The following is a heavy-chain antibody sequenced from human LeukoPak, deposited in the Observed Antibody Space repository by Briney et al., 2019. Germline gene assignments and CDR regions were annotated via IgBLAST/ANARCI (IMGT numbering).Heavy chain of an antibody. Sequence: PGGSPRLSCAGSGFTFSNGWMNWVRQAPGKGLEWVGRIKSIVDGGTIDYAAPVKGRFTISRDDSKNTVYLQMNGLKTEDTAVYYCTTGGYYFDYWGQGTLVTVSS. CDR3: TTGGYYFDY. J-gene: IGHJ4*02. CDR1: GFTFSNGW. V-gene: IGHV3-15*01. CDR2: IKSIVDGGTI.